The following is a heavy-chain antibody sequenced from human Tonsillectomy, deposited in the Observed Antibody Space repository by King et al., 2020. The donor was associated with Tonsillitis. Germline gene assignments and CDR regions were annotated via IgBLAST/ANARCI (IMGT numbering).Heavy chain of an antibody. V-gene: IGHV3-30*03. D-gene: IGHD4-17*01. CDR1: GFTFSSYG. CDR2: ISYDGNIV. CDR3: AGADSGEGTGY. J-gene: IGHJ4*02. Sequence: VQLVESGGGVVQPGRSLRLSCAASGFTFSSYGMHWVRQAPGKGLERVAAISYDGNIVDYADSVKGRFTISRDNSKNTLYLQMNSLRVKDTALYYCAGADSGEGTGYWSKGTLVTVSS.